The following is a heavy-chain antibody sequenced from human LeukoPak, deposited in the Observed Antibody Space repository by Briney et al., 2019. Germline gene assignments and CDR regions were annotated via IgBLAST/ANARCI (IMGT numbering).Heavy chain of an antibody. D-gene: IGHD2-2*01. CDR2: IYTSGST. CDR3: ARSPTKRVPEDY. CDR1: GGSISSGSYY. Sequence: SETLSLTCTVSGGSISSGSYYWSWIRQPAGKGLEWIGRIYTSGSTNYNPSLKSRVTISVDKSKNQFSLRLTSVTAADTAVYYCARSPTKRVPEDYWGQGTLVTVSS. V-gene: IGHV4-61*02. J-gene: IGHJ4*02.